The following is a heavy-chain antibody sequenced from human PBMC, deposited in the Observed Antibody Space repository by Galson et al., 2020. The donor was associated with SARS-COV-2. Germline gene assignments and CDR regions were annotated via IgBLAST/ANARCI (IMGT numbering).Heavy chain of an antibody. D-gene: IGHD7-27*01. J-gene: IGHJ4*02. V-gene: IGHV3-74*01. CDR3: ARGDMGNDYFDY. CDR2: IYSEGSST. Sequence: GGSLRLSCAVSGFTFSRYWMHWVRQAPGQGLVWVSRIYSEGSSTSYADSVKGRFTISGDNAKNTLYLQMNSLRAEDTAVYYCARGDMGNDYFDYWGQGTLVTVSS. CDR1: GFTFSRYW.